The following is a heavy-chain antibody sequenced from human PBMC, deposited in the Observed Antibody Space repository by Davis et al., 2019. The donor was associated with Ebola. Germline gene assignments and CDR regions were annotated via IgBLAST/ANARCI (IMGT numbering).Heavy chain of an antibody. CDR3: AREGASGSDSFDY. V-gene: IGHV1-2*02. CDR2: INPNSGGT. J-gene: IGHJ4*02. CDR1: GYTFTDYY. D-gene: IGHD1-26*01. Sequence: ASVKVSCKASGYTFTDYYIHWVRQAPGHGLEWMGWINPNSGGTNYAQKFQGRVTMTRDTSISTAYMELSRLRSDDTAVYYCAREGASGSDSFDYWGQGTLVTVSS.